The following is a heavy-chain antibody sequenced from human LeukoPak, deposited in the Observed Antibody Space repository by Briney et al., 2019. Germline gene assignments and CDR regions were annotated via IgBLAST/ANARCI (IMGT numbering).Heavy chain of an antibody. CDR3: AKVGIGSRDGYFDY. D-gene: IGHD5-18*01. V-gene: IGHV3-30*18. J-gene: IGHJ4*02. CDR2: ISKDGGSNK. Sequence: GTSLRLSCAASGFSFRNYGMHWVRQAPGKGLEWVAVISKDGGSNKYHADSVKGRFTISRDNSMNTLYLQMNSLRAEDTAVYYCAKVGIGSRDGYFDYWGQGTLVTVSS. CDR1: GFSFRNYG.